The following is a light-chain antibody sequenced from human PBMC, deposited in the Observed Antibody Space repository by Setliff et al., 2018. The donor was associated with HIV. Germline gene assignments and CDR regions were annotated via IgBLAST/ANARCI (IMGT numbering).Light chain of an antibody. CDR2: QAT. J-gene: IGLJ1*01. Sequence: QSALTQPASVSVSPGQSITISCTGTRSDVGADIYVSWYQHHPGKAPKLMIYQATKRPSGVSNRFSGPKSGNTASMTISGLQAEDEADYYCCSNTGSNTYVFGSGTKGTV. V-gene: IGLV2-14*01. CDR1: RSDVGADIY. CDR3: CSNTGSNTYV.